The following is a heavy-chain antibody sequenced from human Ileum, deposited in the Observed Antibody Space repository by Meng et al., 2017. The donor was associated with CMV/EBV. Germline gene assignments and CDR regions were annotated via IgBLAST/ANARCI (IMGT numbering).Heavy chain of an antibody. J-gene: IGHJ3*02. D-gene: IGHD2-2*02. CDR2: INHSGST. Sequence: GSLRLSCAVYGGSFSGYYWSWIRQPPGKGLEWIGEINHSGSTNYNPSRKSRVTISVDTSKNQFSRKLSSVTAAETAVYYCARVGVRYWSSTSCYRGGPSHAFDIWGQGTMVTVSS. CDR3: ARVGVRYWSSTSCYRGGPSHAFDI. V-gene: IGHV4-34*01. CDR1: GGSFSGYY.